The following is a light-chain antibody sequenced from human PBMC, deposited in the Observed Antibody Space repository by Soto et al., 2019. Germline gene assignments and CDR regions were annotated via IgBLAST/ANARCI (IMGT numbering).Light chain of an antibody. CDR2: LAS. V-gene: IGKV1-12*01. CDR1: QGIANW. CDR3: KQGYSSPYT. Sequence: DIQMTQSPSSVSASVGDRLTISCRASQGIANWLAWYLQRPGKAPKLLISLASTLESGVQSRFTGSGSGTDFTLTISSLQPEDCATYCCKQGYSSPYTVGQGAKVDIK. J-gene: IGKJ2*01.